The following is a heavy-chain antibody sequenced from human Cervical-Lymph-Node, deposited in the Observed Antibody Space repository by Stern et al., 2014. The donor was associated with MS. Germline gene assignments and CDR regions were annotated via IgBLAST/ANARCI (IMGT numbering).Heavy chain of an antibody. V-gene: IGHV1-69*01. CDR3: SRGEVKEGLVRGMDV. Sequence: QVQLVQSGAEVMKPGSSVKVSCKASGGTFSSYAISWVRQAPGKGLEWVGGILPIFGTENYAHKFQGSVTITADETTNTTYRRLSSLRSEDTAVYYCSRGEVKEGLVRGMDVWGQGTTVTVSS. CDR2: ILPIFGTE. J-gene: IGHJ6*02. CDR1: GGTFSSYA. D-gene: IGHD6-13*01.